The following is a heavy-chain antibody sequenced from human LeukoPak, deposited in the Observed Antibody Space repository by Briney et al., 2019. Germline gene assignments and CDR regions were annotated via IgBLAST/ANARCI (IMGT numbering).Heavy chain of an antibody. D-gene: IGHD6-13*01. V-gene: IGHV3-74*01. CDR3: ARESGIAAALDL. CDR2: INTDGSST. J-gene: IGHJ5*02. CDR1: GFTFSSYI. Sequence: PGGSLRLSCAASGFTFSSYIMNWVRQAPGKGLVWVSRINTDGSSTSYADSVKGRFTISRDSAKNTLYLQMNSLRAEDTAVYYCARESGIAAALDLWGQGTLVTVSS.